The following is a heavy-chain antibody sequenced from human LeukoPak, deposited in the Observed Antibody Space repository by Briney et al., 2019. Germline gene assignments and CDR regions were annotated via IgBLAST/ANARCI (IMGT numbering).Heavy chain of an antibody. J-gene: IGHJ6*03. CDR1: GGSSTAYY. CDR2: IKHSGST. CDR3: ARRPDGYNSNYYYYMDV. V-gene: IGHV4-34*01. D-gene: IGHD5-24*01. Sequence: PSETLSLTSAVSGGSSTAYYRSWIRHPPRKGLEWIGEIKHSGSTNYTPSLMSRVTISVDASKIQFSLKLSSVTAADTAVYYCARRPDGYNSNYYYYMDVWGKGTTVTISS.